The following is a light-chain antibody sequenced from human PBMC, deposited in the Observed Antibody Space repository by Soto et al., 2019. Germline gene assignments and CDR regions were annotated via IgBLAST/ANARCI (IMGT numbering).Light chain of an antibody. Sequence: DIQMTQSPSTLSASVGDRVTITCRASQTIDSWLAWYQQRPGKPPNLLIYKASTLASGVPSRFSGSGSGTEFTLTINSLQPDDFATYYCQQYHIYSPWTFGPGTKVDIK. V-gene: IGKV1-5*03. CDR1: QTIDSW. J-gene: IGKJ1*01. CDR3: QQYHIYSPWT. CDR2: KAS.